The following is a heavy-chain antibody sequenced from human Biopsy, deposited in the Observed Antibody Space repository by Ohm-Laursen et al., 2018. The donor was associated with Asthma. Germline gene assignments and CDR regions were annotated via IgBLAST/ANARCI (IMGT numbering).Heavy chain of an antibody. J-gene: IGHJ6*02. Sequence: SLRLSCAASGFSFSNFAMHWVRQAPGKGLEWVAVISYDGSNKYYGDSVQGRFTISRDNSKNTPYLQMNSLRAEDTAVYYCASYEVVTSILPLDVWGQGTTVTVSS. CDR2: ISYDGSNK. V-gene: IGHV3-30*03. CDR1: GFSFSNFA. D-gene: IGHD2-21*02. CDR3: ASYEVVTSILPLDV.